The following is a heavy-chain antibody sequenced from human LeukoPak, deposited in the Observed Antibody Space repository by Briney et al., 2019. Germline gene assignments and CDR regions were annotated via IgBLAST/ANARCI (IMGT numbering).Heavy chain of an antibody. CDR3: AKDRIPDYYDSSGPIDY. J-gene: IGHJ4*02. CDR1: GFTFSSYA. V-gene: IGHV3-23*01. Sequence: GGSLRLSCAASGFTFSSYAMSWVRQAPGKGLEWVSAIIGSVGSTYYADTVKGRFTISRDNSKHTPYLQMNSLRAEDTAVYYCAKDRIPDYYDSSGPIDYWGQGTLVTVSS. D-gene: IGHD3-22*01. CDR2: IIGSVGST.